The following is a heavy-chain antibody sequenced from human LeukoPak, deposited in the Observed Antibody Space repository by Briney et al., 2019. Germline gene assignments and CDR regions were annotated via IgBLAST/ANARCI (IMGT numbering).Heavy chain of an antibody. V-gene: IGHV7-4-1*02. J-gene: IGHJ4*02. Sequence: ASVKVSCMASGYTFTSYAMNWVRQAPGQGLEWMGWIDTNTGNPTYAQGFTGRFGFSLDTSVSTAYLQISSLKAEDTAVYYCARDVDGYNSDYFDYWGQGTLVTVSS. D-gene: IGHD5-24*01. CDR1: GYTFTSYA. CDR3: ARDVDGYNSDYFDY. CDR2: IDTNTGNP.